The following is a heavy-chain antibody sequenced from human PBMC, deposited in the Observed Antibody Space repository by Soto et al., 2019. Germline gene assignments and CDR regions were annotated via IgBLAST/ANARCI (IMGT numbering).Heavy chain of an antibody. CDR3: ARIEDSSSSAAFDI. J-gene: IGHJ3*02. CDR2: IYPGDSDT. D-gene: IGHD6-6*01. Sequence: PGESLKISCKGSGYSFTSYWICWVRQMPGKGMEWMGIIYPGDSDTRYSPSFQGQVTISADKSISTAYLQWSSLKASDTAMYYCARIEDSSSSAAFDIWGQGTMVTVSS. CDR1: GYSFTSYW. V-gene: IGHV5-51*01.